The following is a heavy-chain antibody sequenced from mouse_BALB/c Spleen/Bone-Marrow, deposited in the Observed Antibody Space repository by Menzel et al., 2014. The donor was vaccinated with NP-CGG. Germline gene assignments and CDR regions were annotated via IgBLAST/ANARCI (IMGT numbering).Heavy chain of an antibody. D-gene: IGHD2-3*01. CDR3: ARHDGYYAMDY. CDR1: GFTFSSYA. V-gene: IGHV5-9-3*01. Sequence: EVKLVESGGGLVKPGGSLKLSCAASGFTFSSYAMSWVRQTQEKRLEWVATISSGGSYTYYPDSVKGRFTISRDNAKNTLYLQMSSLRSEDTAMYYCARHDGYYAMDYWGQGTSVTVSS. J-gene: IGHJ4*01. CDR2: ISSGGSYT.